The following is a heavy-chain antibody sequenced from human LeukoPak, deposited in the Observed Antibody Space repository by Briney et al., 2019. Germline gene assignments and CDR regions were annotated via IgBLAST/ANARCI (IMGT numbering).Heavy chain of an antibody. V-gene: IGHV4-34*01. J-gene: IGHJ4*02. D-gene: IGHD6-13*01. CDR2: INHSGST. CDR3: ARPRYSSSWYYFDY. Sequence: SETLSLTCAVYGGSFSGYYWSWIRQPPGKGLEWIVEINHSGSTNYNPSLKSRVTISVDTSKNQFSLKLSSVTAADTAVYYCARPRYSSSWYYFDYWGQGTLVTVSS. CDR1: GGSFSGYY.